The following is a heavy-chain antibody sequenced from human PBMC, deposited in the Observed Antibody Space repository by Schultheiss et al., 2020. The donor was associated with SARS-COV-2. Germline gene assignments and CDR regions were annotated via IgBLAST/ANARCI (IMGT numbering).Heavy chain of an antibody. Sequence: SQTLSLTCTVSGGSISSSSYYWSWIRQPPGKGLEWIGEINHSGSTNYNPSLKSRVTISVDTSKNLFSLKLSSVTAADTAVYYCARAGYCSGGSCLYYYYGMDVWGQGTTVTVSS. D-gene: IGHD2-15*01. J-gene: IGHJ6*02. CDR2: INHSGST. V-gene: IGHV4-39*01. CDR3: ARAGYCSGGSCLYYYYGMDV. CDR1: GGSISSSSYY.